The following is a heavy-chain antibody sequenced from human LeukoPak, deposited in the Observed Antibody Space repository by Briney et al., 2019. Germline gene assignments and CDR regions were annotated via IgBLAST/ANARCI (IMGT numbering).Heavy chain of an antibody. V-gene: IGHV4-4*02. CDR3: ARHAGSGWYERSYYFDY. CDR2: IYHSGST. J-gene: IGHJ4*02. Sequence: PSETLSLTCAVSGGSISSSNWWSWVRQPPGKGLEWIGEIYHSGSTNYNPSLKSRVTISVDKSKNQFSLKLYSVTAADTAVYYCARHAGSGWYERSYYFDYWGQGTLVTVSS. CDR1: GGSISSSNW. D-gene: IGHD6-19*01.